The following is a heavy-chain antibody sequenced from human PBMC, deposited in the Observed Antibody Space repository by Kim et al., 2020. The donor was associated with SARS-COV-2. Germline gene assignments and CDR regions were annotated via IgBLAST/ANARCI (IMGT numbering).Heavy chain of an antibody. CDR1: GFTFSDCY. CDR3: ASLYGSGSYYGGPYYYGMDV. CDR2: ISSSGSTI. Sequence: GGSLRLSCAASGFTFSDCYMSWIRQAPGKGLEWVSYISSSGSTIYYADSVKGRFTISRDNAKNSLYLQMNSLRAEDTAVYYCASLYGSGSYYGGPYYYGMDVWGQGTTVTVSS. V-gene: IGHV3-11*01. J-gene: IGHJ6*02. D-gene: IGHD3-10*01.